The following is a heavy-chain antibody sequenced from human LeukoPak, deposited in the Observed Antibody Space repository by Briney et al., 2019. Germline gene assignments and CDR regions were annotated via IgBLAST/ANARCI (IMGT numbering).Heavy chain of an antibody. D-gene: IGHD2-15*01. CDR2: ISGSGGST. V-gene: IGHV3-23*01. CDR1: GSTFSSYA. Sequence: GGSLRLPCAASGSTFSSYAMSWVRQVPGKGLEWVSTISGSGGSTYYPDSVKGRFTISRDNSKNTLYLQMNSLRAEDTAVYYCAKVTADCSGGSCYVPLGYWGQGTLVTVSS. J-gene: IGHJ4*02. CDR3: AKVTADCSGGSCYVPLGY.